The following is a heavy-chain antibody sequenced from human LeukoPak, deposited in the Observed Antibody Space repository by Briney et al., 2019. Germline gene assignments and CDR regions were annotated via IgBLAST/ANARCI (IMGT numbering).Heavy chain of an antibody. CDR2: ISTSII. Sequence: PGGSLRLSCAASGFTVSTNHMNWVRQAPGKGLEWVSYISTSIISYADSVKGRFTISRDNAKNSLYLQMNSLRDEDTAVYFCARDLDWGFDRWGQGTLVTVSS. J-gene: IGHJ4*02. D-gene: IGHD3-9*01. V-gene: IGHV3-48*02. CDR3: ARDLDWGFDR. CDR1: GFTVSTNH.